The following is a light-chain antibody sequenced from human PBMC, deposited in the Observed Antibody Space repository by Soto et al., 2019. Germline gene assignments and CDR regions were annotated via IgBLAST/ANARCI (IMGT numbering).Light chain of an antibody. Sequence: QSALTQPASVSGSPGQSITISCSGTPSDIGAYNYVSWYQHLPGKAPEVIIYDVTNRPSGVSSRFSGSKSGTTASLTISGLQAEDEANYYCGSYTITSTLMIFGGGTKVPVL. CDR2: DVT. J-gene: IGLJ2*01. CDR1: PSDIGAYNY. CDR3: GSYTITSTLMI. V-gene: IGLV2-14*03.